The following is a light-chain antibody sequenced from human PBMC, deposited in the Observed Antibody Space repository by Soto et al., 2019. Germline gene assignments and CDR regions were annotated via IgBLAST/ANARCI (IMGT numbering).Light chain of an antibody. CDR3: SSYTSSSTLLI. V-gene: IGLV2-14*01. J-gene: IGLJ1*01. Sequence: QSVLTQPASVSGSPGQSITISCTGTSSDVGGYNYVSWYQQHPGKAPKLMIYDVSNRPSGVSNRFSGSKSGNTASLTISGLQAEDEADYYRSSYTSSSTLLIFGTGTRSPS. CDR2: DVS. CDR1: SSDVGGYNY.